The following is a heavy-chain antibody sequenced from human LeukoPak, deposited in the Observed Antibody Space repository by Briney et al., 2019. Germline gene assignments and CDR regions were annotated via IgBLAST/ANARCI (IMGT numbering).Heavy chain of an antibody. Sequence: PSETLSLTCTVSGGSISSGSYYWSWIRQPAGKGLEWIGYIYYSGSTNYNPSLKSRVTISVDTSKNQFSLKLSSVTAADTAVYYCASGNGYNWNYMNAFDIWGQGTMVTVSS. CDR2: IYYSGST. V-gene: IGHV4-61*10. J-gene: IGHJ3*02. CDR1: GGSISSGSYY. D-gene: IGHD1-7*01. CDR3: ASGNGYNWNYMNAFDI.